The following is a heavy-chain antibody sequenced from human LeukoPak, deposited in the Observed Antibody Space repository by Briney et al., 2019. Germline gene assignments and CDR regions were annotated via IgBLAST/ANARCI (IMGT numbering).Heavy chain of an antibody. J-gene: IGHJ4*02. Sequence: PSETLSLTCTVSGGSISSSSYYWGWIRQPPGKGLEWIGSIYYSGSTYYNPSLKSRVTISVDTSKNQFSLKLSSVTAADTAVYYCARRGLLWFGELFAGFYFDYWGQGTLVTVSS. CDR3: ARRGLLWFGELFAGFYFDY. D-gene: IGHD3-10*01. CDR1: GGSISSSSYY. CDR2: IYYSGST. V-gene: IGHV4-39*01.